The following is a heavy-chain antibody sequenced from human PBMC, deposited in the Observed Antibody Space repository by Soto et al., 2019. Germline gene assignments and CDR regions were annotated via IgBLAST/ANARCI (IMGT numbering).Heavy chain of an antibody. J-gene: IGHJ6*02. D-gene: IGHD3-10*01. CDR2: INSDGSST. CDR1: GFTFSSYW. Sequence: EVQLVESGGGLVQPGGSLRLSCAASGFTFSSYWMHWVRQAPGKGLVWVSRINSDGSSTSYADSVKGRFTISRDNAKNTLYLQMNSLRAEDTAVYYCARPRDTYGSGSYYIPTYYYYGMDVWGQGTTVTVSS. V-gene: IGHV3-74*01. CDR3: ARPRDTYGSGSYYIPTYYYYGMDV.